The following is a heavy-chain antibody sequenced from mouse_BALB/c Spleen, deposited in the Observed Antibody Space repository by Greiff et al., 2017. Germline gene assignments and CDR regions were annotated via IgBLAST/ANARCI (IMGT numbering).Heavy chain of an antibody. CDR1: GFSLTGYG. D-gene: IGHD1-1*01. CDR3: ARDYYGSSYGFAD. J-gene: IGHJ3*01. Sequence: VQLQQSGPGLVAPSQSLSITCTVSGFSLTGYGVNWVRQPPGKGLEWLGMIWGDGSTDYNSALKSRRSISKDNSKSQVFLKMNSLQTDDTARYYCARDYYGSSYGFADWGQGTLVTVSA. V-gene: IGHV2-6-7*01. CDR2: IWGDGST.